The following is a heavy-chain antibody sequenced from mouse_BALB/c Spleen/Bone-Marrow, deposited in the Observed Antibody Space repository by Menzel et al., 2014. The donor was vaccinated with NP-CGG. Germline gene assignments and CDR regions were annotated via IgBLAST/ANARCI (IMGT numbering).Heavy chain of an antibody. Sequence: QVQLQQSGAELVKPGASVKMSCKASGYTFTSYWMHWVQQRPGQGLEWIGSIDPSDNYTHYNQEFKGKATLTVDTSASTAYMQLSSLTSEDSAVYDCTNLVTYWVQGTLVTVSA. CDR1: GYTFTSYW. CDR3: TNLVTY. CDR2: IDPSDNYT. J-gene: IGHJ3*01. V-gene: IGHV1S127*01. D-gene: IGHD2-10*02.